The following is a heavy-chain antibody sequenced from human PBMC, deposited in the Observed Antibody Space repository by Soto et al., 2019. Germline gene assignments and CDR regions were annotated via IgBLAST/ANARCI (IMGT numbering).Heavy chain of an antibody. D-gene: IGHD7-27*01. CDR3: ARDSWGFDY. Sequence: VQLLQSGAEVEKPGASVKVSCKASGYTFTSYSMHWVRQAPGQRLEWVGWFNIGNGNTEFSQKFQGRVTITRDTSASTDYMELSSLTSEDTAVYYCARDSWGFDYWGQGTLVAVSS. J-gene: IGHJ4*02. V-gene: IGHV1-3*04. CDR2: FNIGNGNT. CDR1: GYTFTSYS.